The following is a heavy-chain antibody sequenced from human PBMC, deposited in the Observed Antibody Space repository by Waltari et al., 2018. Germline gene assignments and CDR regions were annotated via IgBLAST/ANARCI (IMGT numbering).Heavy chain of an antibody. D-gene: IGHD6-13*01. V-gene: IGHV3-74*01. J-gene: IGHJ6*02. CDR3: ARVATKTYSSPVPGRPYYYGMDV. CDR1: GFTFSRYW. Sequence: EEQLVESGGDLVQPGESLSLSCAASGFTFSRYWMDWVRQAPGKGLVWVSRINSDGSSTIYAESVKGRFTISRDNAKNTLYVQMNRLRAEDTAVYYCARVATKTYSSPVPGRPYYYGMDVWGQGTTVTVSS. CDR2: INSDGSST.